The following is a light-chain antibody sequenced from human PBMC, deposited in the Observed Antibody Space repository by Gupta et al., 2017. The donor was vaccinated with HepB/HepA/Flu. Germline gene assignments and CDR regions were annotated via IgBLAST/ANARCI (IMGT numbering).Light chain of an antibody. V-gene: IGLV4-60*03. CDR3: ETRDSNRV. J-gene: IGLJ1*01. CDR2: IEGSGSY. Sequence: QPVLTHSSSASASLGSSVKLTCTLNSGHITYIIAWHQQQPGKAPRYLMMIEGSGSYNKGTEVPARFSGSSSGAARYLTLANRESEDEDDYYWETRDSNRVFGTGTKVTVL. CDR1: SGHITYI.